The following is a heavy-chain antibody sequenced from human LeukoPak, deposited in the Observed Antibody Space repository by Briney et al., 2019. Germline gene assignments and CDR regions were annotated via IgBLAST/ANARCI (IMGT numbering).Heavy chain of an antibody. CDR1: GYTLTSYG. CDR3: TSTGYSGHDPLHY. Sequence: ASVKVSCKASGYTLTSYGTSWVRQAPGHGLEWMGWISAYNGNTKYAQTLQGRVTMTTDTSTSTAYMELRSLRSDDTAVYYCTSTGYSGHDPLHYWGRGTLVTVSS. J-gene: IGHJ4*02. V-gene: IGHV1-18*01. D-gene: IGHD5-12*01. CDR2: ISAYNGNT.